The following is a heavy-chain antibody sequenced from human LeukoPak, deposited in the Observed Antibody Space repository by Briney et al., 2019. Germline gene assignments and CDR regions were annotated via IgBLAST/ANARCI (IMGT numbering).Heavy chain of an antibody. CDR3: ARGAEDAFDI. V-gene: IGHV4-59*12. CDR1: GGSISSYY. CDR2: IYYSGST. Sequence: SETLSPTCTVSGGSISSYYWSWIRQPPGKGLEWIGYIYYSGSTNYNPSLKSRVTISVDTSKNQFSLKLSSVTAADTAVYYCARGAEDAFDIWGQGTMVTVSS. J-gene: IGHJ3*02. D-gene: IGHD6-25*01.